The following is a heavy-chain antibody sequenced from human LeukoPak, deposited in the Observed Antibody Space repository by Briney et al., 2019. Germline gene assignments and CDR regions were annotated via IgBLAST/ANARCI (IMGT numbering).Heavy chain of an antibody. Sequence: GASVKVSCKASGYTFTNYAISWVRQAPGQGLERMGWISGYNGNTNYAQNLQGRVTMTTDTSTSTAYMELRSLRSDDTAVYYCAKDGGRYRFDFWGQGTMVTVSS. CDR3: AKDGGRYRFDF. CDR1: GYTFTNYA. D-gene: IGHD3-16*02. J-gene: IGHJ4*02. CDR2: ISGYNGNT. V-gene: IGHV1-18*01.